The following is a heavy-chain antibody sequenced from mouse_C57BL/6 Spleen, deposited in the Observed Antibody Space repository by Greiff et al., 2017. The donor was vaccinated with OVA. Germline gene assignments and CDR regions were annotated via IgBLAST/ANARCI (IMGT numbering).Heavy chain of an antibody. D-gene: IGHD2-5*01. CDR2: IYPGDGDT. CDR3: ASYSNYWYFDV. Sequence: QVQLKQSGPELVKPGASVKISCKASGYAFSSSWMNWVKQRPGKGLEWIGRIYPGDGDTNYNGQFKGKATLTADKSSSTAYMQLSSLTSEDSAVYFCASYSNYWYFDVWGTGTTVTVSS. V-gene: IGHV1-82*01. CDR1: GYAFSSSW. J-gene: IGHJ1*03.